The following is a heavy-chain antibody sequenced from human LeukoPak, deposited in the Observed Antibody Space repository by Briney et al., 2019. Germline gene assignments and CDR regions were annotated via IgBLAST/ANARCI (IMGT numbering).Heavy chain of an antibody. D-gene: IGHD2-21*01. V-gene: IGHV3-30*18. CDR1: GFTFSSHA. Sequence: GGSLRLSCAASGFTFSSHAMHWVRQAPGKGLEWVAVVSKDGSDKYYADSVKGRFTISRDNSKNTLYLQMNSLRPEDTALFYCAKDHTLWVSLDYCGQGTLVTVSS. J-gene: IGHJ4*02. CDR3: AKDHTLWVSLDY. CDR2: VSKDGSDK.